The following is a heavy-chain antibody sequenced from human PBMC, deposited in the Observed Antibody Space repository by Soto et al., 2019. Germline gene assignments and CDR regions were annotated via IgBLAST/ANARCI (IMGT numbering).Heavy chain of an antibody. V-gene: IGHV3-23*01. D-gene: IGHD6-6*01. CDR3: AKEYSSSRRVLDY. Sequence: PRLSCAASVFTFSSYAMSWVRQAPGKGLEWVSAISGSGGSTYYADSVKGRFTIYRDNSKNTLYLQMNSLRAEDTAVYYRAKEYSSSRRVLDYWGQGTLVTVSS. CDR2: ISGSGGST. J-gene: IGHJ4*02. CDR1: VFTFSSYA.